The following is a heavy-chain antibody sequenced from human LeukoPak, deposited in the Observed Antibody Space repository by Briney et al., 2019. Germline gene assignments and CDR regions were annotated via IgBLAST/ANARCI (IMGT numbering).Heavy chain of an antibody. CDR1: EFTFSSYE. D-gene: IGHD2-21*02. J-gene: IGHJ4*02. CDR2: ISSSGSTM. CDR3: AKGRPVVVTALLFDN. V-gene: IGHV3-48*03. Sequence: PGGSLRLSCAASEFTFSSYEMNWVRQAPGKGLEWVSYISSSGSTMYYADSVKGRFTISRDNSKNTLFLQMNSLRAEDTAVYYCAKGRPVVVTALLFDNWGQGTLVTVSS.